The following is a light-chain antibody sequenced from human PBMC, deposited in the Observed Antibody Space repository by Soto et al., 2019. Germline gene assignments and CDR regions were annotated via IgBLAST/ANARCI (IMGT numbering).Light chain of an antibody. CDR2: DAS. CDR3: QQGHNAPRT. Sequence: DIQMTQSPSSLSASVGDRVTITCRASQSISSYLIWYQQKPGKAPQLLIYDASTLQSGVPSRFSGSGSGTEFTLTISSLQPDDFATYYCQQGHNAPRTFGGGIKVDIK. J-gene: IGKJ4*01. V-gene: IGKV1-39*01. CDR1: QSISSY.